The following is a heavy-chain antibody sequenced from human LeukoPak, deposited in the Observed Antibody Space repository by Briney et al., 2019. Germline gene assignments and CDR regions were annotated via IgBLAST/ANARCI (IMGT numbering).Heavy chain of an antibody. CDR3: ARVSAYYGSGSSAFDI. J-gene: IGHJ3*02. CDR2: MNPNSGNT. CDR1: GYTSTSYD. V-gene: IGHV1-8*01. D-gene: IGHD3-10*01. Sequence: GASVKVSCKASGYTSTSYDINWVRQATGQGLEWMGWMNPNSGNTGYVQTFQGRVTMTRNSSIRTAYMELSSLRYEDTAVYFCARVSAYYGSGSSAFDIWGQGTMVTVSS.